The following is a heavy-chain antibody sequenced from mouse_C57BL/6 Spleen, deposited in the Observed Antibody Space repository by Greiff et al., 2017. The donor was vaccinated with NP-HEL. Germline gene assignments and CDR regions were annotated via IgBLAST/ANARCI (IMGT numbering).Heavy chain of an antibody. Sequence: QVQLQQPGAELVKPGASVKLSCKASGYTFTSYWMHWVKQRPGRGLEWIGRIDPNSGGTTYNEKFKSKATLTVDKPSSPAYMQLSSLTSEDAAVYYCARSPYYDGRGTWYFDVWGTGTTVTVAS. CDR3: ARSPYYDGRGTWYFDV. CDR1: GYTFTSYW. V-gene: IGHV1-72*01. CDR2: IDPNSGGT. J-gene: IGHJ1*03. D-gene: IGHD1-1*01.